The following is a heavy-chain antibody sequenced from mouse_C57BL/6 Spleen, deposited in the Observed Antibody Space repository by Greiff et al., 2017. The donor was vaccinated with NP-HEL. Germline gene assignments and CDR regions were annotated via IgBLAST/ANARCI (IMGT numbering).Heavy chain of an antibody. CDR2: ISSGSSTI. J-gene: IGHJ4*01. Sequence: VQLKESGGGLVKPGGSLKLSCAASGFTFSDYGMHWVRQAPEKGLEWVAYISSGSSTIYYADTVKGRFTISRDNAKNTLFLQMTSLRSEDTAMYYCARLQLGRDYAMDYWGQGTSVTVSS. V-gene: IGHV5-17*01. D-gene: IGHD4-1*02. CDR3: ARLQLGRDYAMDY. CDR1: GFTFSDYG.